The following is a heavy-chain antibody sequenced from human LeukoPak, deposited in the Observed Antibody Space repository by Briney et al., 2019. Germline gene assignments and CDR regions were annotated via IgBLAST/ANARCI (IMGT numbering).Heavy chain of an antibody. J-gene: IGHJ3*02. CDR3: ATGYYDSSGYFYLLALDI. CDR2: FDPEDGET. D-gene: IGHD3-22*01. V-gene: IGHV1-24*01. Sequence: ASVKVSCKVSGYTLTELSMHWVRQAPGKGLEWRGGFDPEDGETIYAQKFQGRVTMTEDTSTDTAYMELSSLRSEDTAVYYCATGYYDSSGYFYLLALDIWGQGTMVTVSS. CDR1: GYTLTELS.